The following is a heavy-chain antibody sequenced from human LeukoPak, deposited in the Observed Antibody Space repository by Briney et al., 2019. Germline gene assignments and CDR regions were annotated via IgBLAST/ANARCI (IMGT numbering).Heavy chain of an antibody. D-gene: IGHD6-19*01. CDR1: GFTFNSYV. Sequence: PGRSLRLSCAVSGFTFNSYVMHWVRQAPGEGLEWVAAMPYDGGKIYYTQSVEGRFTISRDNSKNTLYLQMDSLRAEDTAVYFCARDQRYSNGWYGVFDLWGQGTQVAVSS. V-gene: IGHV3-30*10. CDR2: MPYDGGKI. J-gene: IGHJ5*02. CDR3: ARDQRYSNGWYGVFDL.